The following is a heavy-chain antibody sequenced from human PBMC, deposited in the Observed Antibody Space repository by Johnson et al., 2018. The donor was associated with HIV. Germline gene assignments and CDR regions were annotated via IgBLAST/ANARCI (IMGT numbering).Heavy chain of an antibody. Sequence: VQLVESGGGLVQPGGSLRLSCAASGFTVTSHYMSWVRQAPGMGLEWVSVIYSGGSTYYADSVKGRFTISRDNSKNTLYLQMNSLRAEDTAVYYCAREGDGGAFDIWGQGTMVTVSS. D-gene: IGHD3-16*01. CDR3: AREGDGGAFDI. CDR2: IYSGGST. V-gene: IGHV3-66*01. CDR1: GFTVTSHY. J-gene: IGHJ3*02.